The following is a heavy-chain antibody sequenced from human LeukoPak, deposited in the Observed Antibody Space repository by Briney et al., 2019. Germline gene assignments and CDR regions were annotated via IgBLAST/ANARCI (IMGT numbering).Heavy chain of an antibody. CDR1: GGSISSSSYY. Sequence: SETLSLTCTVSGGSISSSSYYWGWIRQPQGKGLEWNGTIYYSGSTYYNPSLKSRVTISVDTSKTQFSLKLSSVTAADTAVYYCARRRELEPFDYWGQGTLVTVSS. CDR3: ARRRELEPFDY. V-gene: IGHV4-39*01. J-gene: IGHJ4*02. CDR2: IYYSGST. D-gene: IGHD3-10*01.